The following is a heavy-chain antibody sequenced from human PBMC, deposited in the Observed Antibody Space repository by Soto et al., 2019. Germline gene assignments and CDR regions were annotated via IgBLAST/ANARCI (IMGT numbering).Heavy chain of an antibody. CDR2: INHSGST. J-gene: IGHJ5*02. D-gene: IGHD3-3*01. Sequence: SETLSLTCAVYGGSFSGYYWSWIRQPPGKGLEWIGEINHSGSTNYNPSLKSRVTISVDTSKNQFSLKLSSVTAADTAVYYCARSPYYDFWSGPPGGWFDPWGQGTLVTVSS. CDR3: ARSPYYDFWSGPPGGWFDP. CDR1: GGSFSGYY. V-gene: IGHV4-34*01.